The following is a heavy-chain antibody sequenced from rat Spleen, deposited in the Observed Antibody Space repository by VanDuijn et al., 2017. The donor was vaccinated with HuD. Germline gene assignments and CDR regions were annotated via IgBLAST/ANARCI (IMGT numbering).Heavy chain of an antibody. CDR1: GYSITSNY. CDR2: IDSAGSA. Sequence: EVQLQESGPGLVKPSQSLSLTCSVTGYSITSNYWGWIRKFPGNKMEWMGYIDSAGSAEYNPSLKSRISITRDTSKNQFFLKINSVTSEDTATYYCARSGYSNARGWFAYWGQGALVTVSS. D-gene: IGHD1-2*01. J-gene: IGHJ3*01. CDR3: ARSGYSNARGWFAY. V-gene: IGHV3-3*01.